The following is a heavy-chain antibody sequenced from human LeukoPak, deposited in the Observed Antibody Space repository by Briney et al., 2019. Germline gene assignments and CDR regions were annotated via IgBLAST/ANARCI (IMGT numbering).Heavy chain of an antibody. CDR3: AREIRGYGSGDNWFDP. CDR2: IYYSGST. V-gene: IGHV4-39*07. J-gene: IGHJ5*02. Sequence: SETLSLTCTVSGGSISSSSYYWGWIRQPPGKGLEWIGSIYYSGSTYYNPSLKSRVTISVDTSKNQSSLKLSSVTAADTAVYYCAREIRGYGSGDNWFDPWGQGTLVTVSS. D-gene: IGHD3-10*01. CDR1: GGSISSSSYY.